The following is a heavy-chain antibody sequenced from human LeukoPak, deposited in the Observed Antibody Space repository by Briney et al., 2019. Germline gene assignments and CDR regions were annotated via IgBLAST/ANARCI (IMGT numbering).Heavy chain of an antibody. Sequence: SETLSLTCTVSGGSISSSGYYWGWIRQPPGKGLEWIGSIYYSGSTHYNPSLKSRVSISVDTSKNQFSLKLSSVTAADTAVYYCARHLKARQQLVVYFDYWGQGTLVTVSS. D-gene: IGHD6-13*01. CDR2: IYYSGST. CDR3: ARHLKARQQLVVYFDY. J-gene: IGHJ4*02. CDR1: GGSISSSGYY. V-gene: IGHV4-39*01.